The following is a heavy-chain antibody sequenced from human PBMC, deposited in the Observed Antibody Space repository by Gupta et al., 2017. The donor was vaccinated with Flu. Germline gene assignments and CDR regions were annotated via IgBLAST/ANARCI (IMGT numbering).Heavy chain of an antibody. V-gene: IGHV4-31*03. CDR3: ARDSGGAASVGDYYYGMDV. Sequence: QLQLKESGPGLVKPSQTLSLTCTVSGASISSGGYYWTWIRQHPGKGLEWIGYIEYNGNVYYNPSLESRVTMSVNRSKNQVSLKVSSVTAADTAVYYCARDSGGAASVGDYYYGMDVWGQGTTVTVSS. CDR1: GASISSGGYY. D-gene: IGHD2-21*01. CDR2: IEYNGNV. J-gene: IGHJ6*02.